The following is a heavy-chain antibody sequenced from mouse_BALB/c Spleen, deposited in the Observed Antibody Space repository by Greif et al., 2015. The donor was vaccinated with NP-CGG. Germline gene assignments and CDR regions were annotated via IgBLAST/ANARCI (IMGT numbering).Heavy chain of an antibody. J-gene: IGHJ2*01. CDR3: ARDYYGSSSFDY. CDR2: IYPGDGDT. CDR1: GYAFRSYW. Sequence: VNVVESGAELVRPGSSVKISCKASGYAFRSYWMNWVKQRPGQGLEWIGQIYPGDGDTNYNGKFKGKATLTADKSSSTAYMQLSSLTSEDSAVYFCARDYYGSSSFDYWGQGTTLTVSS. D-gene: IGHD1-1*01. V-gene: IGHV1-80*01.